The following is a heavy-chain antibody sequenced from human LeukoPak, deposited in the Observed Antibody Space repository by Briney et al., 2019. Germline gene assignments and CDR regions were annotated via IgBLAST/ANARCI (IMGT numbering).Heavy chain of an antibody. CDR2: INHSGST. J-gene: IGHJ4*02. CDR1: GGSFSGYY. Sequence: SETLSLTCAVYGGSFSGYYWSWIRQPPGKGLEWIGEINHSGSTNYNPSLKSRVTISVDTSKNQSSLKLSSVTAADTAVYYCARLNYYDSSGYYWGQGTLVTVSS. CDR3: ARLNYYDSSGYY. V-gene: IGHV4-34*01. D-gene: IGHD3-22*01.